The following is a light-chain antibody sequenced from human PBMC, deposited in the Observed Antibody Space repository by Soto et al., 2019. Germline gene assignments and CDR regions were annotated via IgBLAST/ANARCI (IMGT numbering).Light chain of an antibody. Sequence: VVLPQSAATLSLSAGERTTLSCRASQSVSSSYLAWYQQKPGQAPRLLIYGASSRATGIPDRFSGSGSGTDFTLTISRLEPEDFAVYYCQQYRSSPITFGQGTRLEI. CDR3: QQYRSSPIT. J-gene: IGKJ5*01. V-gene: IGKV3-20*01. CDR1: QSVSSSY. CDR2: GAS.